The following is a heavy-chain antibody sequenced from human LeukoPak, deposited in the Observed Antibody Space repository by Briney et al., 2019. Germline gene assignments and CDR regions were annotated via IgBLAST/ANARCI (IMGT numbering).Heavy chain of an antibody. V-gene: IGHV1-18*01. Sequence: ASVKVSCKASGYTFTSYGISWVRQAPGQGLEWMGWISAYNGNTNYAQKLQGRVTMTTDTSTSTAYMELRSLRSDDTAIYYCARRLKNSNGWTFDYWGQGTLVTVSS. CDR3: ARRLKNSNGWTFDY. J-gene: IGHJ4*02. D-gene: IGHD6-19*01. CDR2: ISAYNGNT. CDR1: GYTFTSYG.